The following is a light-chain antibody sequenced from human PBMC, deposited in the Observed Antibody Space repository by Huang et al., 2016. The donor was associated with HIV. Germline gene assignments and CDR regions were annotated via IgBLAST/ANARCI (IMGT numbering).Light chain of an antibody. CDR1: QSISGW. Sequence: DIRMTQSPSTLSVSVGDRVTITCRASQSISGWLAWYQQRPGKAPKLLIYQASNLESGVPSRFSGSGSGTEFTLTISSLQPDDSATYYCQNYNSYSPGYTFGQGTKLEIK. CDR3: QNYNSYSPGYT. J-gene: IGKJ2*01. CDR2: QAS. V-gene: IGKV1-5*03.